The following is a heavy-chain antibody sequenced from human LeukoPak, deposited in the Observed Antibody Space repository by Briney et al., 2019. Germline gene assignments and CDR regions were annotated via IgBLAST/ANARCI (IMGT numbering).Heavy chain of an antibody. Sequence: SETLSLTCTVSGGSISSYYWSWIRQPPGKGLEWIGYIYYSGSTNYNPSLKSRVTISVDTSKNQFSLKLSSVTAADTAVYYCAREGSDHAFDIWGQGTMVTVSS. J-gene: IGHJ3*02. CDR1: GGSISSYY. V-gene: IGHV4-59*01. CDR2: IYYSGST. D-gene: IGHD3-10*01. CDR3: AREGSDHAFDI.